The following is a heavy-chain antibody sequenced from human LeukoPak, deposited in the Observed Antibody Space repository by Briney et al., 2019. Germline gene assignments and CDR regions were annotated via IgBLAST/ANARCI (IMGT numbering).Heavy chain of an antibody. Sequence: WASVKVSCKASGGTFSSYAISWVRQAPGQGLEWMGRIIPILGIANYAQEFQGRVTITADKSTSTAYMELSSLRSEDTAVYYCARDYRLERPTTVAFDYWGQGTLVTVSS. V-gene: IGHV1-69*04. D-gene: IGHD4-23*01. J-gene: IGHJ4*02. CDR1: GGTFSSYA. CDR2: IIPILGIA. CDR3: ARDYRLERPTTVAFDY.